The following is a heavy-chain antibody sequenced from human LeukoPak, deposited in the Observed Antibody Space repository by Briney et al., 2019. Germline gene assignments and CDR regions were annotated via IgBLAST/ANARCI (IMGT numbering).Heavy chain of an antibody. CDR2: ISGSGGST. D-gene: IGHD3-9*01. CDR3: AKDPGILTGYYYFDY. V-gene: IGHV3-23*01. Sequence: GGSLRLSCAASGFTFSSYAMSWVRQAPGKGLEWVSAISGSGGSTYYADSVKGRFTVSRDNSKNTLYLQMNSLRAEDTAVYYCAKDPGILTGYYYFDYWGQGTLVTVSS. CDR1: GFTFSSYA. J-gene: IGHJ4*02.